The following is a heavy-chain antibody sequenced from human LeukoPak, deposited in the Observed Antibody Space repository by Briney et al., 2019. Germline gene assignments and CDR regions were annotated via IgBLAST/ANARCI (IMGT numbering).Heavy chain of an antibody. V-gene: IGHV4-34*01. Sequence: SETLSLTCAVYGGSFSGYYWSWIRQPPGKGPEWIGEINHSGSTNYNPSLKSRVTISVDTSKNQFSLKLSSVTAADTAVYYCARQVSRRVGFDYWGQGTLVTVSS. CDR2: INHSGST. CDR1: GGSFSGYY. D-gene: IGHD1-26*01. CDR3: ARQVSRRVGFDY. J-gene: IGHJ4*02.